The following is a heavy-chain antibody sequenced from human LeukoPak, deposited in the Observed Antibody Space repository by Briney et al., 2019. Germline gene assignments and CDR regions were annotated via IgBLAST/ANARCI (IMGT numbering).Heavy chain of an antibody. Sequence: ASVKVSCKASGYTFTGYYMHWVRQAPGQGLEWMGWINPNSGGTNYAQKFQGRVTMTRDTSISTAYMELSRLRSDDTAVYYCARYNLPYSACYFDYWGQGTLVTVSS. CDR1: GYTFTGYY. J-gene: IGHJ4*02. V-gene: IGHV1-2*02. CDR2: INPNSGGT. D-gene: IGHD2-15*01. CDR3: ARYNLPYSACYFDY.